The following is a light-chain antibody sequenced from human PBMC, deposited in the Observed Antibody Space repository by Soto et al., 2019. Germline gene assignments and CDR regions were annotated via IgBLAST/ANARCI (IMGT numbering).Light chain of an antibody. CDR1: SSNIGAGYD. CDR2: ANS. CDR3: QSYDSSLSGVV. J-gene: IGLJ2*01. V-gene: IGLV1-40*01. Sequence: QPVLTQPPSVSGAPGQRVTISCTGSSSNIGAGYDVHWYQQLPGTAPKLLIYANSNRPSGVPDRFSGSKSGTSASLAITGLQAEDDAVYYCQSYDSSLSGVVFGGGTKLTVL.